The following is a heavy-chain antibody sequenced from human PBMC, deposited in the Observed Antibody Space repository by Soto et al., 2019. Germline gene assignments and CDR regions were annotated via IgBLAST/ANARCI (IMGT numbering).Heavy chain of an antibody. CDR2: ISDRGDTT. CDR3: AKDKPGTTSFDY. Sequence: EVQLLESGGGLVQPGGSLRLSCAASGFTISSNAMYWVRQAPGKGLEWVSGISDRGDTTHYADSVKGRFTISRDTSKNTLYLQLNALRADDTAVYYCAKDKPGTTSFDYWCQGTLVTVSS. CDR1: GFTISSNA. V-gene: IGHV3-23*01. D-gene: IGHD1-1*01. J-gene: IGHJ4*02.